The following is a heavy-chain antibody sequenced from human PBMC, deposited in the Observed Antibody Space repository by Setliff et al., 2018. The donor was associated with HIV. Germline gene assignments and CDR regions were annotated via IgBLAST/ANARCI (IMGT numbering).Heavy chain of an antibody. Sequence: PSETLSLTCTVSGGSISSYYWSWIRQPPGKGLEWIVHIYTSGSTNYNPSLKSRVTISVDTSKNQFSLKLSSVTAADTAVYYCARGGSRGSWYWDYWGQGTLVTVSS. CDR3: ARGGSRGSWYWDY. CDR1: GGSISSYY. CDR2: IYTSGST. D-gene: IGHD6-13*01. J-gene: IGHJ4*02. V-gene: IGHV4-4*09.